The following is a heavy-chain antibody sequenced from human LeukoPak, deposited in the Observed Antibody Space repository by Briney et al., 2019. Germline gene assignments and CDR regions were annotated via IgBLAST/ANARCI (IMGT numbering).Heavy chain of an antibody. CDR2: ISGDGDRR. CDR3: AKGDGVLADH. Sequence: GGSLRLSCAASGFIFHNYAMHWVRQAPGGRPEWLSLISGDGDRRDYAESVKGRFTISRDNSKNSLSLQMNSLTSEDTAFYYCAKGDGVLADHWGQGTLVTVSS. V-gene: IGHV3-43*02. D-gene: IGHD2-21*02. J-gene: IGHJ4*02. CDR1: GFIFHNYA.